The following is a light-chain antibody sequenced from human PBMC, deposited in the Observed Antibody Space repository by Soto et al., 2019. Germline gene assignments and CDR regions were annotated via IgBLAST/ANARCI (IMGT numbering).Light chain of an antibody. J-gene: IGKJ1*01. CDR3: QQYGSSPRT. CDR2: AAS. Sequence: EIVLTQSPGTLSLSPGERATLFCRASQTVRNNYLAWYQQRPGQSPRLLIYAASSRATGIPDRFSGSGSGRDFTLTISRLEPEDFAVYYCQQYGSSPRTFGQGTKVDI. V-gene: IGKV3-20*01. CDR1: QTVRNNY.